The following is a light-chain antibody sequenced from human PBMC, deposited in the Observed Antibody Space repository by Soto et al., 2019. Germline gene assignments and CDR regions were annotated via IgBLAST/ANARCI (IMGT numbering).Light chain of an antibody. Sequence: QSALTQPASVSGSPGQSITISCTGTRSDIGAYNFVSWYQQHPGEVPKLILYDVNVRPSGVSNRFSGSKSGNTASLTISGLQAEDEADYYCTSWTTITTMIFGGGTKVTVL. CDR3: TSWTTITTMI. J-gene: IGLJ2*01. CDR1: RSDIGAYNF. V-gene: IGLV2-14*03. CDR2: DVN.